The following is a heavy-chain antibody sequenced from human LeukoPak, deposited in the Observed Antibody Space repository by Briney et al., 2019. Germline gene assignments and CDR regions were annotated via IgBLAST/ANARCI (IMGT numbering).Heavy chain of an antibody. D-gene: IGHD3-22*01. V-gene: IGHV4-59*11. J-gene: IGHJ3*02. CDR1: GDSIGSHY. Sequence: SETLSLTCTVSGDSIGSHYWSWIRQPPGKGLEWIGYIFYVGRTNYNPSLKSRGTISVDTSKNQFHLKLNSVTAADAAEYYCARYYYDSRGEAFDIWGQGTMVTVSS. CDR3: ARYYYDSRGEAFDI. CDR2: IFYVGRT.